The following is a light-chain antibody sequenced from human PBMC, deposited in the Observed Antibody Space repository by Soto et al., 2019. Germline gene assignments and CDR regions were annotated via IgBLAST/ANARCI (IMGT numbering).Light chain of an antibody. Sequence: DIQMTQSPSSVSASVGDRVTITCRASQGFSTWLAWYRRKPGRAPELLIYSASSLHSGVPSRFSGSGSGTDFTLTLSSLQPEDFATYYSKQANSFPRTFGGRTEVEIK. CDR3: KQANSFPRT. CDR1: QGFSTW. V-gene: IGKV1-12*01. CDR2: SAS. J-gene: IGKJ4*01.